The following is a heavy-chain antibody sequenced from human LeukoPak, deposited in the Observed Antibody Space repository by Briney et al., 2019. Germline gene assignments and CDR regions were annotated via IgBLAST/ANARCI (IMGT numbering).Heavy chain of an antibody. CDR1: GGSIRTDGSY. CDR2: IYIDGIT. J-gene: IGHJ6*02. D-gene: IGHD1-26*01. V-gene: IGHV4-39*01. Sequence: ETLSLTCTVSGGSIRTDGSYWAWIRQPPGKGLEWIGSIYIDGITHYNSSLQSRVTLSIDTSKNQFSLKLTSVTAADTAVFYCARLFTRAWEYRYGMDVWGQGTAVTVSS. CDR3: ARLFTRAWEYRYGMDV.